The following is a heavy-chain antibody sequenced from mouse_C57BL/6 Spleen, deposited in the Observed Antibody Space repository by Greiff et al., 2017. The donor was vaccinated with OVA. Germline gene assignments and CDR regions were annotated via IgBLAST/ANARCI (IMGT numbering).Heavy chain of an antibody. J-gene: IGHJ2*01. CDR3: ARKGLLHY. CDR2: IDPADGAT. CDR1: GFNIPDSY. D-gene: IGHD2-3*01. V-gene: IGHV14-2*01. Sequence: EVQLQQSGAELVKPGASVQLSCPASGFNIPDSYLHWLTQRTEQGLAWIGRIDPADGATKYAPKFQCKATITADTSSNTAYLQLSSLTSEDTAVDYCARKGLLHYWGQGTTLTVSS.